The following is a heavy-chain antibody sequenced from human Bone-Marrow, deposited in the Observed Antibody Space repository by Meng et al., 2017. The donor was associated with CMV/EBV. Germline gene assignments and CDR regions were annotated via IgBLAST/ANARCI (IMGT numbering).Heavy chain of an antibody. CDR1: GFTFSSYS. CDR2: ISSSSYI. D-gene: IGHD6-6*01. J-gene: IGHJ6*02. Sequence: GESLKISCAASGFTFSSYSMNWVRQAPGKGLEWVSSISSSSYIYYADSVKGRFTISRDNAKNSLYLQMNSLRAEDTAVYYCARVSLIAARPHYYYYGMDVWGQGTTVTVSS. CDR3: ARVSLIAARPHYYYYGMDV. V-gene: IGHV3-21*01.